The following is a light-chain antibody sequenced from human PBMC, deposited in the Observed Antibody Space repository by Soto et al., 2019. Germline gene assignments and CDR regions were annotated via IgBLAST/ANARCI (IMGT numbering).Light chain of an antibody. CDR3: FSYAGNSIWL. J-gene: IGLJ2*01. V-gene: IGLV2-23*02. Sequence: QSALTQPASVSGSPGQSITISCTGTRRDVGSYNSIAWYQQHPGKAPRVVIFEVTKRPSGISDRFSGSKSVYTASLTISGLQAEDEADYFCFSYAGNSIWLFGGGTKVTVL. CDR1: RRDVGSYNS. CDR2: EVT.